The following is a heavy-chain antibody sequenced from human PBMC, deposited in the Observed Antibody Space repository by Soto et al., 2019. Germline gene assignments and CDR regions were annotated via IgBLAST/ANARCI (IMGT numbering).Heavy chain of an antibody. V-gene: IGHV3-21*01. CDR3: ASDPGIAVAGDY. J-gene: IGHJ4*02. Sequence: EVQLVESGGGLVKPGGSLRLSCAASGFTFSSYSMNWVRQAPGKGLEWVSSISSSSSYIYYADSVKGRFTISRDNANNSLYLQMNSLRAEDTAVYYCASDPGIAVAGDYWGQGTLVTVSS. CDR2: ISSSSSYI. D-gene: IGHD6-19*01. CDR1: GFTFSSYS.